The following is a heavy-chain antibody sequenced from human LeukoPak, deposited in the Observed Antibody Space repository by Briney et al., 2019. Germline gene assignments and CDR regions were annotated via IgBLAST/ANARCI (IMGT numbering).Heavy chain of an antibody. D-gene: IGHD6-6*01. CDR2: IIPIFGTA. V-gene: IGHV1-69*05. CDR1: GGTFSSYA. CDR3: ARDLSYSSSGDAFDI. Sequence: ASVKVSCKASGGTFSSYAISWVRQAPGQGLEWMGGIIPIFGTANYAQKFQGRVTITTDESTSTAYMELSSLRSEDTAVYYCARDLSYSSSGDAFDIWGQGTMVTVSS. J-gene: IGHJ3*02.